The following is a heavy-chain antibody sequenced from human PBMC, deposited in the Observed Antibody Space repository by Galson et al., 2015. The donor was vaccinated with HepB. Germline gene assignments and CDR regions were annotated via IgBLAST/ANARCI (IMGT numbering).Heavy chain of an antibody. D-gene: IGHD6-13*01. CDR3: TKKGVAAAGYDWFDP. CDR2: IRGSFRTA. J-gene: IGHJ5*02. V-gene: IGHV3-23*01. CDR1: GFTFSNYA. Sequence: SLRLSCEASGFTFSNYAMPWVRQAPGKGLEWVSLIRGSFRTANYAHSVQGRFTISRDNSKNTLYLQMHGLRVEDTAIYYCTKKGVAAAGYDWFDPWGQGTLVTVSS.